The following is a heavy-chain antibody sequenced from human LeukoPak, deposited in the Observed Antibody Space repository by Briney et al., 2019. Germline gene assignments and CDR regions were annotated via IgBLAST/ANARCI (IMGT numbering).Heavy chain of an antibody. CDR3: AREGSGHFDY. CDR2: IYYSGST. Sequence: SSETLSLTCTVSGGSISSGGYYWSWVRQHPGKGLEWIGYIYYSGSTYYNPSLKSRVTISVDTSKNQFSLKLSSVTAADTAVYYCAREGSGHFDYWGQGTLVTVSS. J-gene: IGHJ4*02. V-gene: IGHV4-31*03. CDR1: GGSISSGGYY. D-gene: IGHD2-15*01.